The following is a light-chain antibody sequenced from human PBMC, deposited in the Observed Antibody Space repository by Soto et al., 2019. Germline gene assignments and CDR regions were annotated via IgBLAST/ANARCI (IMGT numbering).Light chain of an antibody. CDR2: AAS. CDR1: QSISSY. CDR3: QQSDSTAYT. Sequence: DIQMTQSPSSLSASIGDRVTITCRASQSISSYLNWYQQKPGKAPKLLIYAASSLQSGVPSRFSGSGSGTDFTLTISSLQPVDFATYHCQQSDSTAYTFGQGTKLEIK. J-gene: IGKJ2*01. V-gene: IGKV1-39*01.